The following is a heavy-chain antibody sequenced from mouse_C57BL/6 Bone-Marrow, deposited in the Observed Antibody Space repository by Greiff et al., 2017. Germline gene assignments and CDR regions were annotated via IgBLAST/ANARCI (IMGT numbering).Heavy chain of an antibody. CDR2: IYPSDSET. CDR1: GYTFTSYW. D-gene: IGHD1-1*01. CDR3: ANSGLYYFGSSQAWFAY. V-gene: IGHV1-61*01. J-gene: IGHJ3*01. Sequence: QVQLQQSGAELVRPGSSVKLSCKASGYTFTSYWMDWVKQRPGQGLEWIGNIYPSDSETHYNQKFKDKATLTVDKSSSTAYMQLSSLTSEDSAVYYCANSGLYYFGSSQAWFAYWGQGTLVTVSA.